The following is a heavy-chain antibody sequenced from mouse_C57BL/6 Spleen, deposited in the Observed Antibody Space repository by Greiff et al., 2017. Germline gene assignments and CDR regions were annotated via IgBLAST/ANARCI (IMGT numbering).Heavy chain of an antibody. CDR3: ARHDYGTLYYYAMDY. J-gene: IGHJ4*01. CDR2: ISSGGSYT. V-gene: IGHV5-6*01. Sequence: EVNLVESGGDLVKPGGSLKHSCAASGFTFSSYGMSWVRQTPDKRLEWVATISSGGSYTYYPDSVKGRFTISRDNAKNTLYLQMSSLKSEDTAMYYCARHDYGTLYYYAMDYWGQGTSVTVSS. D-gene: IGHD1-1*01. CDR1: GFTFSSYG.